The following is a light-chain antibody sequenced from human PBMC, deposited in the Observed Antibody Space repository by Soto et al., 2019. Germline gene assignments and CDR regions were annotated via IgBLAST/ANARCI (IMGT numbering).Light chain of an antibody. V-gene: IGKV1-12*01. CDR3: QQTTNFPLT. CDR1: QGISSW. Sequence: DIPMTQSPSFVSASVGDRVTITCRASQGISSWLAWYQHKLGRAPKLLTHAASSWESGVPSRFSGSGAGKDFPLTISSLQPEDFATYYCQQTTNFPLTFGGGTKVEIK. CDR2: AAS. J-gene: IGKJ4*02.